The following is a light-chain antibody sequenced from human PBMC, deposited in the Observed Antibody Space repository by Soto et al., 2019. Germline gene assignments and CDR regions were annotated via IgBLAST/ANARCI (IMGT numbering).Light chain of an antibody. Sequence: QSVLTQPASVSGSPGQSITISCTGTSSDVGSYNLVSWYQQHPGKAPKLMIYEVSKRPSGVSNRFSGSKSGNTASLTISGLQAEDEADYYCSSYAGRSFYVFGTGTKVTVL. CDR1: SSDVGSYNL. J-gene: IGLJ1*01. CDR2: EVS. V-gene: IGLV2-23*02. CDR3: SSYAGRSFYV.